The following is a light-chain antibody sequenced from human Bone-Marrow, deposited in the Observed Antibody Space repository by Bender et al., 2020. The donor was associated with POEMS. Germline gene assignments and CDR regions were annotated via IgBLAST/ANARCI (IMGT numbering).Light chain of an antibody. J-gene: IGLJ2*01. Sequence: SYELTQPPSVSVSPGQTARITCSGDDLESKYVFWYHQKPGQSPVLVLYEDKKRPSGIPERVSGSNSGDTATLTISGAQTLDEGDYYCQAWDTPTVVFGGGTKLTVL. V-gene: IGLV3-1*01. CDR1: DLESKY. CDR2: EDK. CDR3: QAWDTPTVV.